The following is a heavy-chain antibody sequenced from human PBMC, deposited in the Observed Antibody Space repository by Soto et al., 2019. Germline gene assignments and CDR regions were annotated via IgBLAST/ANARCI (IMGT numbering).Heavy chain of an antibody. D-gene: IGHD2-2*01. CDR2: IIPISETT. CDR1: GGTFSSYA. V-gene: IGHV1-69*01. J-gene: IGHJ6*02. Sequence: QVQLVQSGAEVKKPGSWVKVSCKASGGTFSSYAISWVRQAPRQGLEWMAGIIPISETTNYAQKFQGRVTITADESKSTAYMELSSLRSEDTAVYYCARSQGSSTSIEIYYYYYYGMDVWGQGTTVTVSS. CDR3: ARSQGSSTSIEIYYYYYYGMDV.